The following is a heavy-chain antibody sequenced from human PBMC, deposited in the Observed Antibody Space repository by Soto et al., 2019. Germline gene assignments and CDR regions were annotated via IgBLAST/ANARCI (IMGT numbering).Heavy chain of an antibody. CDR3: ARDPQRDYYDSSGYPYYFDY. V-gene: IGHV3-21*01. CDR2: ISSSSSYI. D-gene: IGHD3-22*01. CDR1: GFTFSSYS. J-gene: IGHJ4*02. Sequence: PGGSLRLSCAASGFTFSSYSMNWVRQAPGKGLEWVSSISSSSSYIYYADSVKGRFTISRDNAKNSLYLQMNSLRAEDTAVYYCARDPQRDYYDSSGYPYYFDYWGQGTLVTVSS.